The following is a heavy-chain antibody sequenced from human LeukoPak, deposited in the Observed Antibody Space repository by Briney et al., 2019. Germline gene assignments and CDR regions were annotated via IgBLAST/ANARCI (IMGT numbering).Heavy chain of an antibody. CDR1: GDSIGSYY. CDR3: ARDWAVTGTVAFDI. V-gene: IGHV4-59*01. J-gene: IGHJ3*02. CDR2: LSYSGST. Sequence: SETLSLTCTVSGDSIGSYYWSWIRQPPGKGLEWIGYLSYSGSTNYNPSLKSRVTISVDTSKNQFSLQLSSVTAADTAVYYCARDWAVTGTVAFDIWGQGTMVTVSS. D-gene: IGHD6-19*01.